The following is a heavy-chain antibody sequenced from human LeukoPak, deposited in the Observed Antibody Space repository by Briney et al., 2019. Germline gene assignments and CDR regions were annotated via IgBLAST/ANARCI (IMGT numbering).Heavy chain of an antibody. CDR2: ISGSGGST. V-gene: IGHV3-23*01. CDR3: AKAEVAIVVVDAFDI. D-gene: IGHD2-21*01. CDR1: GFTFSSYG. J-gene: IGHJ3*02. Sequence: PGGSLRLSCAASGFTFSSYGMSWVRQAPGKGLEWVSAISGSGGSTYYADSVKGRFTISRDSSKNTLYLQMNSLRAEDTAVYYCAKAEVAIVVVDAFDIWGQGTMVTVSS.